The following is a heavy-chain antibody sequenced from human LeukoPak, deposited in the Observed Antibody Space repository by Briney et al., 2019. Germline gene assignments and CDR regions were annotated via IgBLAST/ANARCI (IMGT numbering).Heavy chain of an antibody. CDR2: ISGSGGST. V-gene: IGHV3-23*01. J-gene: IGHJ4*02. CDR3: AKDPRGDGYNLDYFDY. CDR1: GFTFSSYA. Sequence: GGSLRLSCAASGFTFSSYAMSWVRRAPGKGLEWVSAISGSGGSTYYADSVKGRFTISRDNSKNTLYLQMNSLRAEDTAVYYCAKDPRGDGYNLDYFDYWGQGTLVTVSS. D-gene: IGHD5-24*01.